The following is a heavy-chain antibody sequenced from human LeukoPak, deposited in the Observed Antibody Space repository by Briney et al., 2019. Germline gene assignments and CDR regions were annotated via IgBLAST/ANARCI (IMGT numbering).Heavy chain of an antibody. J-gene: IGHJ4*02. D-gene: IGHD3-3*01. CDR2: INHSGST. CDR1: GGSFSGYY. V-gene: IGHV4-34*01. CDR3: ARGLGYDFWSGPFDY. Sequence: PSETLSLTCAVYGGSFSGYYWSWIRQPPGKGLEWIGEINHSGSTNYNPSLKSRVTISVDTSKNQFSLKLSSVTAADTAVYYCARGLGYDFWSGPFDYWGQGTLVTVSS.